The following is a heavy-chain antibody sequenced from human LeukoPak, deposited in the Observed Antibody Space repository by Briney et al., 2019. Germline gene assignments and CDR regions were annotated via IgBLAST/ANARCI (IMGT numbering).Heavy chain of an antibody. CDR2: IYTTGGT. Sequence: SETLSLTCTVSGGSISDNYWTRIRQPAGKGLEWIGRIYTTGGTNYTPSLKSRVTMSVDTSKNQFSLKLRSVTAADTAVYYCARDRYDSVYNWFDPWGQGTLVTVSS. V-gene: IGHV4-4*07. D-gene: IGHD3-22*01. CDR1: GGSISDNY. CDR3: ARDRYDSVYNWFDP. J-gene: IGHJ5*02.